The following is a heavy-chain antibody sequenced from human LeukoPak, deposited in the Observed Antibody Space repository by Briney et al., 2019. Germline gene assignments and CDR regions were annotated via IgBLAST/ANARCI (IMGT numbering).Heavy chain of an antibody. J-gene: IGHJ4*02. CDR1: GGSISSSSYY. CDR3: ARESYLTMATVPFDY. CDR2: IYYSGST. V-gene: IGHV4-39*02. D-gene: IGHD5-24*01. Sequence: PSGTLSLTCTVSGGSISSSSYYWGWIRQPPGKGREWIGSIYYSGSTYYNPSLKSRVTISVDTSKNQFSLKLSSVTAADTAVYYCARESYLTMATVPFDYWGQGTLVTVSS.